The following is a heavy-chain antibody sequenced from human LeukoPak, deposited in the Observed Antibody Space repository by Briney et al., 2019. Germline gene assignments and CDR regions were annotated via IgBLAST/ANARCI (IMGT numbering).Heavy chain of an antibody. Sequence: GGSLRLSCAASGFIFSSYVMTWVRQASGKGLESVSYISSSGSTILYADSVKGRFTISRDNAKNSLYLQMNSLRGEDTAVYYCARVWSGYSNSDYWGQGTLVTVPA. J-gene: IGHJ4*02. CDR2: ISSSGSTI. CDR1: GFIFSSYV. CDR3: ARVWSGYSNSDY. V-gene: IGHV3-48*01. D-gene: IGHD3-3*01.